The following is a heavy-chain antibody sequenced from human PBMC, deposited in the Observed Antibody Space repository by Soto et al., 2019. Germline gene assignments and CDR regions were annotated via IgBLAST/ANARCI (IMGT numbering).Heavy chain of an antibody. Sequence: ASVKVSCKAAGYTFTSYGSSWVRQAPGQGLEWMGWISAYNGNTNYAQKLQGKVTMTTDTSTSTAYMELRSLRSDDTAVYYCARAAGYCSGGSCSSIDYWGQGTLVTVSS. J-gene: IGHJ4*02. CDR2: ISAYNGNT. CDR3: ARAAGYCSGGSCSSIDY. V-gene: IGHV1-18*01. CDR1: GYTFTSYG. D-gene: IGHD2-15*01.